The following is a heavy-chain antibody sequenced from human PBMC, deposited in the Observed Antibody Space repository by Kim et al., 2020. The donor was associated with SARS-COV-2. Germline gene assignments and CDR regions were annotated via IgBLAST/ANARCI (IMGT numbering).Heavy chain of an antibody. CDR1: GGSISSSSYY. CDR2: IYYSGST. D-gene: IGHD1-1*01. J-gene: IGHJ4*02. CDR3: ARHDSHWRTLYFDY. Sequence: SETLSLTCTVSGGSISSSSYYWGWIRQPPGKGLEWIGSIYYSGSTYYNPSLKSRVTISVDTSKNQFSLKLISVTAADTAVYYCARHDSHWRTLYFDYWGQGTLLTLSS. V-gene: IGHV4-39*01.